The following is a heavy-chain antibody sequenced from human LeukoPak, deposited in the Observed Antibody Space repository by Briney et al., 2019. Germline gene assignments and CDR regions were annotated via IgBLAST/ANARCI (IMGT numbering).Heavy chain of an antibody. CDR1: GFTFISYA. Sequence: GGSLRLSCAASGFTFISYAMSWVRQAPGKGLEWVSAISGGGGSTYYADSVKGRFTISRDNSKNTLYLQMNSLRAEDTAVYYCAKAGCSSTSCYQGDYWGQGTLVTVSS. CDR2: ISGGGGST. CDR3: AKAGCSSTSCYQGDY. D-gene: IGHD2-2*01. V-gene: IGHV3-23*01. J-gene: IGHJ4*02.